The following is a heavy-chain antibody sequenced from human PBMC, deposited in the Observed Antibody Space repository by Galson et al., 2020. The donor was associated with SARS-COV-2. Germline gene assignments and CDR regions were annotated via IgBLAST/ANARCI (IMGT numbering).Heavy chain of an antibody. CDR1: GFTFSSYW. V-gene: IGHV3-7*03. J-gene: IGHJ4*02. CDR3: ARGVCSGGSCYAGVVDY. D-gene: IGHD2-15*01. CDR2: IKQDGSEK. Sequence: GSLRLSCAASGFTFSSYWMSWVRQAPGKGLEWVANIKQDGSEKYYVDSVKGRFTISRDNAKNSLYLQMNSLRAEDTPVYYCARGVCSGGSCYAGVVDYWGQGTLVTVSS.